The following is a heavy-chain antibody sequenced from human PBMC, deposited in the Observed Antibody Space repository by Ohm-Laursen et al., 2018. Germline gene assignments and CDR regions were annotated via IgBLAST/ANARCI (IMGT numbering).Heavy chain of an antibody. V-gene: IGHV3-7*01. CDR2: INRDGGSE. Sequence: GSLRLSCTASGFTFSNYDMAWVRQTPGKGLEWVANINRDGGSESYVDSVQGRFTISRDNAKNLLYLQMNNLRAEDTAMYYCSRDYLSIWGQGTLVTVSS. D-gene: IGHD2/OR15-2a*01. CDR1: GFTFSNYD. J-gene: IGHJ3*01. CDR3: SRDYLSI.